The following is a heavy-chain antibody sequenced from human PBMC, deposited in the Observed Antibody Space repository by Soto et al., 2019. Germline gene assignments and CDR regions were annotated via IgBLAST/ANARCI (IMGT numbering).Heavy chain of an antibody. CDR3: ARDPPNFYYYGTDV. CDR1: GFTLSSYS. CDR2: ISRSSSTI. J-gene: IGHJ6*02. Sequence: PGGSLRLSCAASGFTLSSYSMTWVRQAPGKGLEWLSYISRSSSTINYADSVKGRFTISRDNAKNSVYLELNSLRDEDTAVYYCARDPPNFYYYGTDVWGQGTTVTVSS. V-gene: IGHV3-48*02.